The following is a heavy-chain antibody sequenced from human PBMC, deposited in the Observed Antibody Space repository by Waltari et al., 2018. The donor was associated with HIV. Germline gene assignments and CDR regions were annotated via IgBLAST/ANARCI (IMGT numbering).Heavy chain of an antibody. CDR3: AKVGALETDYWYFDL. CDR1: GFTFSSYG. Sequence: QVQLVESGGGVVQPGRSLRLSCAASGFTFSSYGMHWVRQAPGKGLEWVAVISYDGSNKYYADSVKGRFTISRDNSKNTLYLQMNSLRAEDTAVYYCAKVGALETDYWYFDLWGRGTLVTVSS. J-gene: IGHJ2*01. CDR2: ISYDGSNK. D-gene: IGHD3-16*01. V-gene: IGHV3-30*18.